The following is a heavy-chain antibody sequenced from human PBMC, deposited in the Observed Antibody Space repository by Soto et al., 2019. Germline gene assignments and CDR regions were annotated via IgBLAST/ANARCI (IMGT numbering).Heavy chain of an antibody. CDR3: AKDAVPRNDLWDYFEF. Sequence: LRRSCAASGFIFSHYAMSWVRQAPGKGLEWVSGIGGGGDDTNYADSVKGRFTISRDNSKNTLFLQMNSLRVEDTAVYYCAKDAVPRNDLWDYFEFGGQGTLVTVSS. CDR1: GFIFSHYA. CDR2: IGGGGDDT. V-gene: IGHV3-23*01. D-gene: IGHD1-1*01. J-gene: IGHJ4*02.